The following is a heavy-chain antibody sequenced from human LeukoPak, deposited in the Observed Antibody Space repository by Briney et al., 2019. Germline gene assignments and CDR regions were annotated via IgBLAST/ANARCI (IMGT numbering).Heavy chain of an antibody. V-gene: IGHV3-30-3*01. CDR3: ARDSHTHYFDS. J-gene: IGHJ4*02. Sequence: GGSLRLSCAASGFTFNNYAMNWVRQAPGKGLEWVAALSHDGCTKYYADSVKGRFTSSRDNSRNTLYLQMNSLRAEDTAVYYCARDSHTHYFDSWGQGTLVTVSS. CDR2: LSHDGCTK. CDR1: GFTFNNYA. D-gene: IGHD2-15*01.